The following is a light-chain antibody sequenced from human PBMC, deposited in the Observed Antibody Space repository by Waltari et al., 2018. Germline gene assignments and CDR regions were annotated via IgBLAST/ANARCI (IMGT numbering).Light chain of an antibody. CDR3: SSFTASNTVL. CDR2: DVN. Sequence: QSALTQPASVSGSPGQSITISCTGTSDDVAGFNYVSWYQHHPTRAPNLIISDVNNRPSGVSNRFSGSKSGHTASLTISGLQAEDEADYYCSSFTASNTVLFGGGTKLTVL. V-gene: IGLV2-14*03. J-gene: IGLJ2*01. CDR1: SDDVAGFNY.